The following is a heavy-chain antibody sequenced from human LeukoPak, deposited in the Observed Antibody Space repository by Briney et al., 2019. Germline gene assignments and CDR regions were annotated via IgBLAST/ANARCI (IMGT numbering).Heavy chain of an antibody. D-gene: IGHD6-13*01. CDR3: AKGAGDSSRWYAIFDY. CDR1: GFTFSSYE. Sequence: PTGGSLRLSCAASGFTFSSYEMSWVRQAPGKGLEWVSYISSSGSTIYYADSVKGRFTISRDNSKNTLYLQMNSLRAEDTAVYYCAKGAGDSSRWYAIFDYWGQGTLVTVSS. CDR2: ISSSGSTI. J-gene: IGHJ4*02. V-gene: IGHV3-48*03.